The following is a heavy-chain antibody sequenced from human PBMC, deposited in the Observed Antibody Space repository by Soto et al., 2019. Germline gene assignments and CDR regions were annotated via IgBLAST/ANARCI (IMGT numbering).Heavy chain of an antibody. V-gene: IGHV4-4*07. CDR1: GGSISIYY. CDR2: IYTSGST. J-gene: IGHJ5*02. Sequence: SETLCITCTVSGGSISIYYWSWIGQPAGKGLEWIGRIYTSGSTNYNPSLKSRVTMSVDTSKNQFSLKLSSVTAADTAVYYCARETYYDSSGYFKGWFDPWGQGTLVTVSS. CDR3: ARETYYDSSGYFKGWFDP. D-gene: IGHD3-22*01.